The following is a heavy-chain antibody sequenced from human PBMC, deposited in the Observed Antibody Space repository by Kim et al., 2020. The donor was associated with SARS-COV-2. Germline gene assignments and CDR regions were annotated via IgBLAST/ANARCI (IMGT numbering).Heavy chain of an antibody. V-gene: IGHV4-39*01. CDR2: IYYSGST. CDR1: GGSISSSSYY. Sequence: SETLSLTCTVSGGSISSSSYYWGWIRQPPGKGLEWIGSIYYSGSTYYNPSLKSRVTISVDTSKNQFSLKLSSVTAADTAVYYCARLRSGTWGSREGRYYFDYWGQGTLVTVSS. J-gene: IGHJ4*02. CDR3: ARLRSGTWGSREGRYYFDY. D-gene: IGHD3-16*01.